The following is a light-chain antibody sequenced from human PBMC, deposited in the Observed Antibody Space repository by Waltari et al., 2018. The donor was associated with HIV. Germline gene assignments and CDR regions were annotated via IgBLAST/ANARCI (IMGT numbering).Light chain of an antibody. Sequence: DIHMTQSPPTLPASVGDRVTITCRASQSISTWMAWYQQTPGKAPKLLLYGASTLDSGVPSRFSGSGSGTEFTLTISRLQPDDFAIYYCQQYKSYWTFGRGTKLDIK. CDR2: GAS. CDR3: QQYKSYWT. V-gene: IGKV1-5*03. J-gene: IGKJ1*01. CDR1: QSISTW.